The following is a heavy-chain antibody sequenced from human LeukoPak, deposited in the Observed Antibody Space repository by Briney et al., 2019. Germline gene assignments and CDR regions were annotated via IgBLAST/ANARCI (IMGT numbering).Heavy chain of an antibody. J-gene: IGHJ4*02. CDR1: GLSFSTYT. Sequence: TGGSLRLSCAASGLSFSTYTMNWARQAPGKGLEWLSYITSSSSTIYYADSVEGRFTVSRDNAKNSLYLQMNSLRDEDTAVYYCVRNEGGDYWGQGTAVTVSS. D-gene: IGHD1-14*01. CDR2: ITSSSSTI. CDR3: VRNEGGDY. V-gene: IGHV3-48*02.